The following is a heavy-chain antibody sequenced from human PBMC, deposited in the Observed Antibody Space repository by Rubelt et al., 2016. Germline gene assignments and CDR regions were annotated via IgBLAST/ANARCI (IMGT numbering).Heavy chain of an antibody. J-gene: IGHJ6*03. Sequence: QVTLRESGPALVKPTQTLTLTCPFSGFSLSTSGMCVSWIRQPPGKALEWLARIDWDDDKYYSTSLKTRLTISKDPSKNQVVLTRTNMDPVETATYYCARYYYYMDVWGKGTTVTVSS. V-gene: IGHV2-70*15. CDR1: GFSLSTSGMC. CDR3: ARYYYYMDV. CDR2: IDWDDDK.